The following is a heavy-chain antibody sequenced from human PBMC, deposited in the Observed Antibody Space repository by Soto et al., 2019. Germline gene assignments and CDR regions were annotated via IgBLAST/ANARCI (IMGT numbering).Heavy chain of an antibody. CDR2: INPSGGST. J-gene: IGHJ1*01. CDR3: ARGFMNGDYDYFRH. V-gene: IGHV1-46*03. Sequence: QLQLVQSGAEVRKPGASVKVSCKASGYTFTSYYMHWFRQAPGQGLEWMGFINPSGGSTTYAQTFQGRVTMTRDTSTTTVYMELSSLRSEDTAVYYCARGFMNGDYDYFRHWGQGTLFTVSS. D-gene: IGHD4-17*01. CDR1: GYTFTSYY.